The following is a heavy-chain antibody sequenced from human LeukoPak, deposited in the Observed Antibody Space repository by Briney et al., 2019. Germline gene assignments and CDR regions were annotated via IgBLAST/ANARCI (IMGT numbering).Heavy chain of an antibody. CDR2: ISSSGSTI. Sequence: GGSLRLSCAASGFTFSSYSMNWVRQAPGKGLEWVSYISSSGSTIYYADSVKGRFTISRDNAKNSLYLQMNSLRAEDTAVYYCARGAAMVSYYYYYMDVWGKGTTVTVSS. J-gene: IGHJ6*03. CDR3: ARGAAMVSYYYYYMDV. CDR1: GFTFSSYS. V-gene: IGHV3-48*04. D-gene: IGHD5-18*01.